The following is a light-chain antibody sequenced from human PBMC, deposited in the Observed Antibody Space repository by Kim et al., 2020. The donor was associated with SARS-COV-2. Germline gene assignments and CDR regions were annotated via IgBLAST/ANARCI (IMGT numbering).Light chain of an antibody. CDR1: QSISSW. CDR3: QQYNSSTWT. J-gene: IGKJ1*01. Sequence: ASVGDRVTITCRASQSISSWLAWYQQKPGKAPKLLIYDASSLESGVPSRFSGSGSGTEFTLTISSLQPDDFATYYCQQYNSSTWTFGQGTKVDIK. CDR2: DAS. V-gene: IGKV1-5*01.